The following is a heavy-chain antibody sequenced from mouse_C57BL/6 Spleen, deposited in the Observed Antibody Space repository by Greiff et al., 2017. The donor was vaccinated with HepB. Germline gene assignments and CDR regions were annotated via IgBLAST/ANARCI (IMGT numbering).Heavy chain of an antibody. CDR1: GYTFTDYE. V-gene: IGHV1-15*01. D-gene: IGHD1-1*01. Sequence: QVQLQQSGAELVRPGASVTLSCKASGYTFTDYEMHWVKQTPVHGLEWIGAIDPETGGTAYNQKFKGKAILTADKSSSTAYMELRSLTSEDSAVYYCTRRDYYGSSYNYAMDDWGQGTSVTVSS. CDR3: TRRDYYGSSYNYAMDD. CDR2: IDPETGGT. J-gene: IGHJ4*01.